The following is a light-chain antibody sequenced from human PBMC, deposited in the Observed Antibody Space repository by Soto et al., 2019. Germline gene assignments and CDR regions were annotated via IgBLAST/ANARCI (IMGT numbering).Light chain of an antibody. CDR1: QHIVNY. V-gene: IGKV1-39*01. J-gene: IGKJ4*01. CDR3: QQTYSVPLT. CDR2: AAS. Sequence: DIQMTQSPSSLSASVGDRVTITCRASQHIVNYLSWYQRKPGKAPNLLIYAASTLQSGVPSRFSGSGSGTDFTLTITTLQPEDFGTFFCQQTYSVPLTCGGGTKVEIK.